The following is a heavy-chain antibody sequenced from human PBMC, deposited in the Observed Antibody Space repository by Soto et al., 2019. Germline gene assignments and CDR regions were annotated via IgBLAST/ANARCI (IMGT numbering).Heavy chain of an antibody. CDR1: GGTFSSYA. D-gene: IGHD2-2*01. CDR3: AGCNCSSTSGGRWYYGMDV. CDR2: IIPIFGTA. J-gene: IGHJ6*02. Sequence: QVQLVQSGAEVKKPGSSVKVSCKASGGTFSSYAISWVRQAPGQGLEWMGGIIPIFGTANYAQKFQGRVTITADETTSTAYMELRSLRSEDTAVYYCAGCNCSSTSGGRWYYGMDVWGQGTTVTVSS. V-gene: IGHV1-69*12.